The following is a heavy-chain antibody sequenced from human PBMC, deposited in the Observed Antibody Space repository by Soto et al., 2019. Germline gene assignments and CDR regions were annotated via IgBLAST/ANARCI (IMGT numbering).Heavy chain of an antibody. V-gene: IGHV3-15*01. CDR1: GFTFSNAW. CDR3: SRLPPENRGLDAFDI. CDR2: IKGEADGGTT. J-gene: IGHJ3*02. Sequence: PGGSLRLSCAASGFTFSNAWMSWVRQAPGKGLEWVGRIKGEADGGTTDYAAPVKGRITISRDHSKDTLYLQMNNLKIGDTAVYYCSRLPPENRGLDAFDIWGQGTMVTVSS. D-gene: IGHD2-15*01.